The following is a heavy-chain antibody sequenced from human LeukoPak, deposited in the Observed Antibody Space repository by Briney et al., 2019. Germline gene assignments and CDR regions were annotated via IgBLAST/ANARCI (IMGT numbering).Heavy chain of an antibody. CDR2: IYNGVNT. D-gene: IGHD2-15*01. Sequence: SETLSLTCTVSGASVRSASYWSWVRQHPGKGVEWIAHIYNGVNTNYNPSLKSRVTISVDTSKNQFSVNLSTVTAADTAVYYCARHVGGGRWCFDLWGRGTLVTVSS. V-gene: IGHV4-61*01. CDR1: GASVRSASY. CDR3: ARHVGGGRWCFDL. J-gene: IGHJ2*01.